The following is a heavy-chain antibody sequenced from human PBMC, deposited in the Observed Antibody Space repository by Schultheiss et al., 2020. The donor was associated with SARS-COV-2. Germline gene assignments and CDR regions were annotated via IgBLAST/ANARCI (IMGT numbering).Heavy chain of an antibody. Sequence: SQTLSLTCPVSGGSISSGDYYWSWIRQPPGKGLAWIGHIYYSGSTYYNPSLKSRVTISVDTSKNQFSLKLSSVTAADTAVYYCAREVAAAETPYFQHWGQGTLVTVSS. V-gene: IGHV4-30-4*01. CDR1: GGSISSGDYY. J-gene: IGHJ1*01. CDR3: AREVAAAETPYFQH. D-gene: IGHD6-13*01. CDR2: IYYSGST.